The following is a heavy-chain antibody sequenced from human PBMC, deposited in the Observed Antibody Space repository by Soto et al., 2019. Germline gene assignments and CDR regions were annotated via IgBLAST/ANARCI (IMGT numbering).Heavy chain of an antibody. D-gene: IGHD3-22*01. CDR2: IYPGDSDT. CDR1: GYSFTSYW. CDR3: ARQGGYYYDSSGYYVDY. Sequence: HGESLKISCKGSGYSFTSYWIGWVRQMPGKGLEWMGIIYPGDSDTRYSPSFQGQVTISADKSISTAYLQWSSLKASDTAMYYCARQGGYYYDSSGYYVDYWGQGTLVTVSS. J-gene: IGHJ4*02. V-gene: IGHV5-51*01.